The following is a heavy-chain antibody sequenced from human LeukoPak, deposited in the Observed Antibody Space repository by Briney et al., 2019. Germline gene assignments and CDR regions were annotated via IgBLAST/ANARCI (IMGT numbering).Heavy chain of an antibody. Sequence: GGSLRLSCAASGFTVSSYHMSWVRQAPGKGLEWVSTIYSGGSIYYADSVKGRFTISRDNSKNTLYLQINSLRAEDTAVYYCARGSRVTTRLDAFDIWGQGTMVTVSS. CDR3: ARGSRVTTRLDAFDI. CDR1: GFTVSSYH. V-gene: IGHV3-53*01. CDR2: IYSGGSI. J-gene: IGHJ3*02. D-gene: IGHD4-17*01.